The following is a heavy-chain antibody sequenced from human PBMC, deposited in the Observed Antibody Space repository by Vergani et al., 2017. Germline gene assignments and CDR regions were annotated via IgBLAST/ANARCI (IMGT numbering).Heavy chain of an antibody. CDR3: AKDLGFAFGRSTGGFDY. D-gene: IGHD3-10*01. V-gene: IGHV3-23*01. CDR1: GFTFSNYA. J-gene: IGHJ4*02. Sequence: EVQLLESGGNLVQPGGSLRLSCAASGFTFSNYAMSWVRQAPGKGLEWVSAISGSGGSTYYADSVKGRFTISRENSKNTLYLQMNSLRAEDTAVYYCAKDLGFAFGRSTGGFDYWGQGTLVTVSS. CDR2: ISGSGGST.